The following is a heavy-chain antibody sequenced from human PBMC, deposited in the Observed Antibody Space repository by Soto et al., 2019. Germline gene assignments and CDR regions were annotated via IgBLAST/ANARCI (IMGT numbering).Heavy chain of an antibody. J-gene: IGHJ4*02. Sequence: SETLSLTCAISGDSVSSNSAAWNWIRQSPSRGLEWLGRTYYRSKWYNDYAVSVKSRITINPGTSKNQFSLQLNSVTPEDTAVYYCARDRCSSTSCYWGYEGASFDYWGQGTLVTVSS. V-gene: IGHV6-1*01. D-gene: IGHD2-2*01. CDR1: GDSVSSNSAA. CDR3: ARDRCSSTSCYWGYEGASFDY. CDR2: TYYRSKWYN.